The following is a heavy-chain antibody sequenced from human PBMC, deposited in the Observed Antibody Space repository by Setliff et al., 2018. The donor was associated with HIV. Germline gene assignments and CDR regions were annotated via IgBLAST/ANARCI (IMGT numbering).Heavy chain of an antibody. CDR2: IYYSGST. D-gene: IGHD5-12*01. Sequence: SETLSLTCTVSGGSISSGGYYWSWIRQHPGKGLEWIGYIYYSGSTYYTPSLKSRVTISIDTSKNQFSLKLSSVTAADTAVYFCAREGVGYNPFYYYGMDVWGQGTTVTVSS. V-gene: IGHV4-31*03. J-gene: IGHJ6*02. CDR3: AREGVGYNPFYYYGMDV. CDR1: GGSISSGGYY.